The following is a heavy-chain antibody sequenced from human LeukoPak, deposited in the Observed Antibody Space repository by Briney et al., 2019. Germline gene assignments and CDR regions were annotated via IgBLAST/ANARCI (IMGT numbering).Heavy chain of an antibody. J-gene: IGHJ1*01. CDR1: GFTFSDAW. D-gene: IGHD3-10*02. CDR2: IKSKTDGETI. CDR3: LFSIFQH. V-gene: IGHV3-15*01. Sequence: GGSLRLSCAASGFTFSDAWMSWVRQAPGKGLEWVGRIKSKTDGETIDYATPMKDRFRISRDDSKNTLYLQMNSLKTEDTAVYYCLFSIFQHWGQGTLVTVSS.